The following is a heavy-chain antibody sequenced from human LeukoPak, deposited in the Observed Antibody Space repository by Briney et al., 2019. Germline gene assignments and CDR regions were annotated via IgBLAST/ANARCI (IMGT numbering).Heavy chain of an antibody. CDR1: GGSFSGYY. CDR3: ARVPLSYDFWSGYRAGLDAFDI. D-gene: IGHD3-3*01. V-gene: IGHV4-34*01. CDR2: INHSGST. J-gene: IGHJ3*02. Sequence: SETLSLTCAVYGGSFSGYYWSWIRQPPGKGLEWIGEINHSGSTNYNPSLKSRVTISVDTSKKQFSLKLSSVTAADTAVYYCARVPLSYDFWSGYRAGLDAFDIWGQGTMVTVSS.